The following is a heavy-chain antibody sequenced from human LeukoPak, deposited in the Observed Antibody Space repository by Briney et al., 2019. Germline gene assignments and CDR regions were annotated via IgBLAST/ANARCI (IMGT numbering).Heavy chain of an antibody. V-gene: IGHV3-30-3*01. J-gene: IGHJ4*02. CDR3: ARETSPLEYSSSWYGDY. Sequence: GGSLRLSCAASGFTFSSYAMHWVRQAPGKGLEWVAVISYDGSNKYYADSVKGRFTISRDNSKNTLYLQMNSLRAEDTAVYYCARETSPLEYSSSWYGDYWGQGTLVTVSS. CDR2: ISYDGSNK. CDR1: GFTFSSYA. D-gene: IGHD6-13*01.